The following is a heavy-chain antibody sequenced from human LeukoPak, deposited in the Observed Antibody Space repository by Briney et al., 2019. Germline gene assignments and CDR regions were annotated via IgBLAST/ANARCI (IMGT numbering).Heavy chain of an antibody. CDR3: ARRLQYGDYEGYYYYGMDV. V-gene: IGHV4-61*08. CDR2: IYYSGST. J-gene: IGHJ6*02. D-gene: IGHD4-17*01. Sequence: SETLSLTCTVSGGSISSGDYYWSWIRQPPGKGLEWIGYIYYSGSTNYNPSLKSRVTISVDTSKNQFSLKLSSVTAADAAVYYCARRLQYGDYEGYYYYGMDVWGQGTTVTVSS. CDR1: GGSISSGDYY.